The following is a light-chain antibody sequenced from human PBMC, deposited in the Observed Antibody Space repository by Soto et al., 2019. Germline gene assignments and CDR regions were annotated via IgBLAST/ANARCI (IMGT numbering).Light chain of an antibody. CDR3: QQYNSYPWT. Sequence: DIQMTQSPSTLSASVGDRVTITCRASQSLSSWLAWYQQKPGKAPKLLIYDASRLESGVPSRFSGSGSGTEFTLTISSLQPDDFATYYCQQYNSYPWTFGQGTKVEIK. CDR2: DAS. CDR1: QSLSSW. V-gene: IGKV1-5*01. J-gene: IGKJ1*01.